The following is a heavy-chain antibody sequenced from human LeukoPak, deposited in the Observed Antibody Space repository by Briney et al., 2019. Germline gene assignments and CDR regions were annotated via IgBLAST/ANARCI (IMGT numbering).Heavy chain of an antibody. CDR1: GGSISSGSYY. CDR3: ARHNWVVTATNYYFDY. Sequence: SETLSLTCTVSGGSISSGSYYWSWIRQPAGKGLEWIGRIYTSGSTNYNPSLKSRITISVDTSKNQFSLKLSSVTAADTAVYYCARHNWVVTATNYYFDYWGQGTLVTVSS. CDR2: IYTSGST. J-gene: IGHJ4*02. V-gene: IGHV4-61*02. D-gene: IGHD2-21*02.